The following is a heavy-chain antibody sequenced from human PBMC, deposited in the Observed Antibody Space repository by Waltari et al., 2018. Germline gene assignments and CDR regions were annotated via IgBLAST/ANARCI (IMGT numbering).Heavy chain of an antibody. V-gene: IGHV3-53*01. Sequence: EVQLVESGGGVLQPGGSLRLSCAASWFLVSPNYMSWVRQAPGKGLEWVAVIYNDGTKLYADSVKGRFTVSRDNSKNMVHLQMDSLRAEDTAVYYCVTDGDGDCSLCLAQWGQGTLVTVSS. CDR3: VTDGDGDCSLCLAQ. J-gene: IGHJ4*02. CDR2: IYNDGTK. D-gene: IGHD2-21*02. CDR1: WFLVSPNY.